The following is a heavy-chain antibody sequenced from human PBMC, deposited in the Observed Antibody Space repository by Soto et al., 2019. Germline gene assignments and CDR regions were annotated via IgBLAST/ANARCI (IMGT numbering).Heavy chain of an antibody. CDR3: ARGSPYDISTGHNWYYFDY. CDR2: ISSSVDTL. J-gene: IGHJ4*01. CDR1: GFTFSEYY. Sequence: NPGGSLRLSCAASGFTFSEYYMTWIRQAPGKGLEWVSYISSSVDTLYYADSVKGRFTISRDNAQSSLYLQMDSLRAEDTAIYYCARGSPYDISTGHNWYYFDYWGHGTLVTVSS. D-gene: IGHD3-9*01. V-gene: IGHV3-11*01.